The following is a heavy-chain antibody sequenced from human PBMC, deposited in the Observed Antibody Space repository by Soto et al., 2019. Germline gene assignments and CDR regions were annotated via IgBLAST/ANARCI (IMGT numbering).Heavy chain of an antibody. Sequence: SETLSLTCTVSGGSVSSGSYYWSWIRQPPGKGLEWIGYIYYSGSTNYNPSLKSRVTISVDTSKNQFSLKLSSVTAADTAVYNCARDPGGGGDAFDIWGQGTMVTVSS. V-gene: IGHV4-61*01. CDR1: GGSVSSGSYY. CDR2: IYYSGST. J-gene: IGHJ3*02. D-gene: IGHD3-16*01. CDR3: ARDPGGGGDAFDI.